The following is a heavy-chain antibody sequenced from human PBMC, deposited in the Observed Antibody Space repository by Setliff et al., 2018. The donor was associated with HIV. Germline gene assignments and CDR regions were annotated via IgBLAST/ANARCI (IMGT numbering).Heavy chain of an antibody. CDR3: ARVSYCSGASCLSDY. Sequence: SETLSLTCTVSGGPISSSSYYWGWIRQPPGKGLEWIGSVFYTGSTYYNPSLKSRVTISVDTSKNQFSLKLSSVTAEDTAVYFCARVSYCSGASCLSDYWGQGSLVTVSS. CDR1: GGPISSSSYY. CDR2: VFYTGST. J-gene: IGHJ4*02. V-gene: IGHV4-39*07. D-gene: IGHD2-15*01.